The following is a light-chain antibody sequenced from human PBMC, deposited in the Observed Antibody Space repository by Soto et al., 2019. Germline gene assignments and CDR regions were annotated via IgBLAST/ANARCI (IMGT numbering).Light chain of an antibody. CDR3: QQRSNWLT. CDR2: DAS. J-gene: IGKJ5*01. Sequence: EIFLTQSPSTLSLSTGEIAKLPFRASQSVSSYLAWYQQKPGQAPRLLIYDASNRATGIPARFSGSGSGTDFTLTISSLEPEDFAVYYCQQRSNWLTFGQGTRLEIK. CDR1: QSVSSY. V-gene: IGKV3-11*01.